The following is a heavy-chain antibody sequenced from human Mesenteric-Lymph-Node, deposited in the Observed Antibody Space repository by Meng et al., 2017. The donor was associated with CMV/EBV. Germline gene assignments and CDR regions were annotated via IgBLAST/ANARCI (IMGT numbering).Heavy chain of an antibody. Sequence: SGGSMISRNYYWGWIRQPPGKGLEWIGSIYYSGSTYYNPSLKSRVTISVDTSKNQFSLKLTSVPAADTAVYYCARHLGYTYGRYYFDLWGRGTLVTVSS. CDR3: ARHLGYTYGRYYFDL. V-gene: IGHV4-39*01. CDR2: IYYSGST. D-gene: IGHD5-18*01. J-gene: IGHJ2*01. CDR1: GGSMISRNYY.